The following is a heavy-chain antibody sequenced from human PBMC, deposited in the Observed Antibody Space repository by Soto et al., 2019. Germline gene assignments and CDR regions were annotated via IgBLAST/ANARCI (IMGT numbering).Heavy chain of an antibody. J-gene: IGHJ4*02. D-gene: IGHD2-21*02. CDR1: GFTFSRFA. CDR2: IIATGVET. Sequence: GGSLRLSCEASGFTFSRFAMTWVHQAPGKGLEWVSAIIATGVETFYADSVKGRFTISRDNSRDTLYLQMNSLRVEDTAVYYCAKDPTYCGGDCYPTLFDSWGQGTLVTVSS. V-gene: IGHV3-23*01. CDR3: AKDPTYCGGDCYPTLFDS.